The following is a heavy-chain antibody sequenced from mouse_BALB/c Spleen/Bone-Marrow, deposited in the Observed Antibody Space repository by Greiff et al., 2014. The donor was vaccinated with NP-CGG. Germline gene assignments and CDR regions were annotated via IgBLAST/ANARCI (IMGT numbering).Heavy chain of an antibody. CDR2: ISYSGST. J-gene: IGHJ3*01. D-gene: IGHD2-10*02. CDR1: GYSITSDYA. CDR3: AKGTPYGNPFAY. V-gene: IGHV3-2*02. Sequence: EVQLVESGPGLVKPSQSLSLTCTVTGYSITSDYAWNWIRQFPGNKLEWMGYISYSGSTSYNPSLKSRISITRDTSKNQFFLQLNSVTTEDTATYYCAKGTPYGNPFAYWGQGTLVTVSA.